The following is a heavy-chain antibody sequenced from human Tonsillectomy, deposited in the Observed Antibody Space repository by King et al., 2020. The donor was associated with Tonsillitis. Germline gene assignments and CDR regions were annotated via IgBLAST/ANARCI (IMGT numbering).Heavy chain of an antibody. CDR1: GDSIRNGYY. D-gene: IGHD6-13*01. CDR3: ARDSSTWNF. V-gene: IGHV4-38-2*02. CDR2: IFHSGST. Sequence: QLQESGPGLVKPSETLSLTCAVSGDSIRNGYYWGWIRQPPGRGLEWIGSIFHSGSTNYNPSLKSRVTISVDTPKNQFSLRLSSVTAADTAMYYCARDSSTWNFWGQGTLVTVSS. J-gene: IGHJ4*02.